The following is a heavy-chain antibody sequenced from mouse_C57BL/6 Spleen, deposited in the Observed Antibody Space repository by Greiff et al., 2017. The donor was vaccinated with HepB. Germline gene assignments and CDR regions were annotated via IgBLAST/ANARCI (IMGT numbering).Heavy chain of an antibody. CDR3: AKGGGPYDY. Sequence: QVQLQQPGAELVRPGSSVKLSCKASGYTFTSYWMDWVKQRPGQGLEWIGNIYPSDSETHYNQKFKDKATLTVDKSSSTAYMQLSSLTSEDSAVYYGAKGGGPYDYWGQGTTLTVSS. CDR1: GYTFTSYW. J-gene: IGHJ2*01. CDR2: IYPSDSET. D-gene: IGHD3-3*01. V-gene: IGHV1-61*01.